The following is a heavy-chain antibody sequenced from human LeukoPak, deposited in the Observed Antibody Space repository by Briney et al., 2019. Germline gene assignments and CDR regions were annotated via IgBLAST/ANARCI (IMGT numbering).Heavy chain of an antibody. J-gene: IGHJ4*02. CDR1: GYTFTGYY. CDR3: ARAGDSSGWYYFDY. CDR2: MNPNSGNT. Sequence: ASVKVSCKASGYTFTGYYMHWVRQATGQGLEWMGWMNPNSGNTGYAQKFQGRVTITRNTSISTAYMELSSLRSEDTAVYYCARAGDSSGWYYFDYWGQGTLVTVSS. V-gene: IGHV1-8*03. D-gene: IGHD6-19*01.